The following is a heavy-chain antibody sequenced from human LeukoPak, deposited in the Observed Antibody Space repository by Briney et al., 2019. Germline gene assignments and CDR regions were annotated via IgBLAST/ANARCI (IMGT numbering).Heavy chain of an antibody. Sequence: PGGSLRLSCAASGFTFSDHYMNWVRQAPGKGLEWVANIKEDGSEKYYVDFVKGRFTISRDNANNSLYLQMNSLRDEDTAVYYCARWEGSGSFILDYWGQGTLVTVSS. CDR1: GFTFSDHY. J-gene: IGHJ4*02. D-gene: IGHD3-10*01. CDR3: ARWEGSGSFILDY. CDR2: IKEDGSEK. V-gene: IGHV3-7*01.